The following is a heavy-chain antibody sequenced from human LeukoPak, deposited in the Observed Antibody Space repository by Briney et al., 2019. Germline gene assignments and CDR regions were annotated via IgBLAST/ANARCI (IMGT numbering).Heavy chain of an antibody. J-gene: IGHJ5*02. V-gene: IGHV3-21*01. D-gene: IGHD1-1*01. CDR1: GFTFSSYS. Sequence: GGSLRLSCAASGFTFSSYSMNWVRQAPGKGLEWVSSISSSSSYIYYADSVKGRFTISRDNAKNPLYLQMNSLRAEDTAVYYCARDIEAGTTQGGWFDPWGQGTLVTVSS. CDR2: ISSSSSYI. CDR3: ARDIEAGTTQGGWFDP.